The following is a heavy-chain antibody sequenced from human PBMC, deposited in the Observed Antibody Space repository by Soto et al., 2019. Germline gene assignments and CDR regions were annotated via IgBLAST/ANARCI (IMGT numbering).Heavy chain of an antibody. CDR3: ASDGCGGDCYSS. D-gene: IGHD2-21*02. J-gene: IGHJ4*02. Sequence: QVQLVQSGAEVKKPGSSVKVSCKASGGTFSSYTISWVRQAPGQGLEWMGRIIPILGIANYAQKFQGRVTIPADKSTSAAYMELSSLRCEDTAVYYGASDGCGGDCYSSWGQGTLVTVSS. CDR2: IIPILGIA. CDR1: GGTFSSYT. V-gene: IGHV1-69*02.